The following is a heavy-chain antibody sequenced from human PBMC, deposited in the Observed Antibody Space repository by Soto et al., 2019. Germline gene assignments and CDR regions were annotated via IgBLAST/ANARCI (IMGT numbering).Heavy chain of an antibody. D-gene: IGHD2-2*01. Sequence: ASVKVSCKASGYTFTSYALNWVRQAPGQRLEWMGWIIPIIGTANYAQKFQGRVTITADESTSTAYMELSSLRSEDTAVYYCAASLLVVVPAATSYNYYYYGMDVWGQGTTVTVSS. CDR1: GYTFTSYA. CDR3: AASLLVVVPAATSYNYYYYGMDV. CDR2: IIPIIGTA. V-gene: IGHV1-69*13. J-gene: IGHJ6*02.